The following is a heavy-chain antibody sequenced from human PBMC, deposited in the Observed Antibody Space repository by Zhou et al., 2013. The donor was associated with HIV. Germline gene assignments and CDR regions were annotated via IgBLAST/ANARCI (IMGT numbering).Heavy chain of an antibody. CDR2: ISVQNGNT. CDR1: GYTFSSYG. V-gene: IGHV1-18*01. Sequence: QGQLVQSGVEVKKPGASVKVSCKATGYTFSSYGISWVRQAPGQGPEWMGWISVQNGNTNYAQKFQGRVAMTTETSTSTAYMELRSLRSEDTAVYFCARASAPSVQYHGMDVWAQGTMVTVSS. J-gene: IGHJ6*02. CDR3: ARASAPSVQYHGMDV.